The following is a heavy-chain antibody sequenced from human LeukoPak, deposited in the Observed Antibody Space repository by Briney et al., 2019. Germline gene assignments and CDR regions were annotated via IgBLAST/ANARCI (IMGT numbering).Heavy chain of an antibody. D-gene: IGHD2-2*01. V-gene: IGHV4-34*01. Sequence: SETLSLTFSVHGRSFSGYYWGWIRQTPGKGLEWIGEINHSGSTNYNPSLKSRVTISVDTSKNQFSLKLRSSTAADTAVYYCARCLLFSSTSCYDFWGQGTLVTVSS. J-gene: IGHJ4*02. CDR2: INHSGST. CDR3: ARCLLFSSTSCYDF. CDR1: GRSFSGYY.